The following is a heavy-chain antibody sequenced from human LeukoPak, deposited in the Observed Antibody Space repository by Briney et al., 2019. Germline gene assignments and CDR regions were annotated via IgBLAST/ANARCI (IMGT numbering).Heavy chain of an antibody. CDR3: ARGYSGSYYVDYYGMDV. V-gene: IGHV3-64*01. J-gene: IGHJ6*02. D-gene: IGHD1-26*01. Sequence: PGGSLRLSCAPSGFTFSSYAMHWVRQAPGKGLEYVSAISSNGGSTYYANSVKGRFTISRDNSKNTLYLQMGSLRAEDMAVYYCARGYSGSYYVDYYGMDVWGQGTTVTVSS. CDR2: ISSNGGST. CDR1: GFTFSSYA.